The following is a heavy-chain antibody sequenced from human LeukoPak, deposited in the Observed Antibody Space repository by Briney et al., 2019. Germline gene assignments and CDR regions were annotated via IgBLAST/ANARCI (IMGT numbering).Heavy chain of an antibody. CDR1: GFTFGDYT. CDR3: SRVTRRSIAARHEAFDI. V-gene: IGHV3-49*04. CDR2: IRSRAYGGTT. D-gene: IGHD6-6*01. J-gene: IGHJ3*02. Sequence: PGRSLRLSCTASGFTFGDYTMSWVRQAPGKGLEWVGFIRSRAYGGTTDYAASVKGRFTISRHDSKSIAYLQMNSLKTEDTAVYYCSRVTRRSIAARHEAFDIWGQGTMVTVSS.